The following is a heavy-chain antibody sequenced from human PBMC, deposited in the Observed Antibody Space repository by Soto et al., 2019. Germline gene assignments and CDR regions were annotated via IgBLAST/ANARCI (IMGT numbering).Heavy chain of an antibody. CDR2: IIPIFGTA. V-gene: IGHV1-69*12. D-gene: IGHD2-15*01. CDR1: GGTFSSYA. CDR3: ARVMGRYCSGGSCQNGMDV. Sequence: QVQLVQSGAEVKKPGSSVKVSCKASGGTFSSYAISWVRQAPGQGLEWMGGIIPIFGTANYAQKFQGRVTMTADDSTSTADMERSSLRPEDTVVYYCARVMGRYCSGGSCQNGMDVWGQGTTVTVSS. J-gene: IGHJ6*02.